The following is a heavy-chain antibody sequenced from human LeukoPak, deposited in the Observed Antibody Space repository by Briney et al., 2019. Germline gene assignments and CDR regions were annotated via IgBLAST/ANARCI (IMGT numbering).Heavy chain of an antibody. CDR2: ITWNSGKM. J-gene: IGHJ5*02. Sequence: PGGSLRLSCAASGFSFADYAMHWVRQAPGKGLEWVSGITWNSGKMDYADSVKGRFTISRDNAKNSLYLQMNSLRVEDTAVYYCAREPGEAVTGFWFDPWGQGTLVTVSS. CDR1: GFSFADYA. V-gene: IGHV3-9*01. CDR3: AREPGEAVTGFWFDP. D-gene: IGHD6-19*01.